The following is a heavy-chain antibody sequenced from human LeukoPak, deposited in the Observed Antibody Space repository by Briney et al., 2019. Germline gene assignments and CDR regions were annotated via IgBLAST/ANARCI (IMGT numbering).Heavy chain of an antibody. CDR1: GFTFSSYN. D-gene: IGHD1-26*01. Sequence: GGSLRLSCAASGFTFSSYNIHWVHQAPGKGLEWVAVISYDEINEYYADSVKGRFTISRDNSKNTFYLQMDSLRADDTAMYYCAKGKVNHLGGLDYWGQGTLVTVSS. CDR3: AKGKVNHLGGLDY. CDR2: ISYDEINE. V-gene: IGHV3-30*18. J-gene: IGHJ4*02.